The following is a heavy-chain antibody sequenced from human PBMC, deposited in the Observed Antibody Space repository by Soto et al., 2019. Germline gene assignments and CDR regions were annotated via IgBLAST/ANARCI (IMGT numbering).Heavy chain of an antibody. CDR1: GGTFGSYA. CDR2: IIPIFGTA. D-gene: IGHD3-10*01. V-gene: IGHV1-69*06. J-gene: IGHJ6*02. Sequence: GXSVKVSCKASGGTFGSYAISWVRQAPVQGLEWMGGIIPIFGTANYAQKFQGRVTITADKSTSTAYMELSSLRSEDTAVYYCARDHSYGSGSYLGYYYGMDVWGQGTTVTVSS. CDR3: ARDHSYGSGSYLGYYYGMDV.